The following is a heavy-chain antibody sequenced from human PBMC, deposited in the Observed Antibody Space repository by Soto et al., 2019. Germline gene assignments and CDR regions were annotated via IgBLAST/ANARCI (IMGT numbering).Heavy chain of an antibody. Sequence: PVGSLRLSCAASGFTFSSYGMHWVRQAPGKGLEWVAVIWYDGSNKYYADSVKGRFTISRDNSKNTLYLQMNSLRAEDTAVYYCARAKAVGATSYFDYWGQGTLVTVSS. CDR1: GFTFSSYG. CDR3: ARAKAVGATSYFDY. J-gene: IGHJ4*02. V-gene: IGHV3-33*01. CDR2: IWYDGSNK. D-gene: IGHD1-26*01.